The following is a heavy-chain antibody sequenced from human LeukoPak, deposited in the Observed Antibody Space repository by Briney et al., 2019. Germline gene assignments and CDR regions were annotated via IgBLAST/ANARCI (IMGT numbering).Heavy chain of an antibody. V-gene: IGHV3-21*01. CDR1: GFTFRRYS. D-gene: IGHD4/OR15-4a*01. CDR3: ARGCYDYFDY. CDR2: ISSSSSYI. Sequence: PGGSLRLSCAASGFTFRRYSMNWVRQALGKGLEWVSSISSSSSYIYYADSVKGRFTISRDNAKNSLYLQMNSLRAEDTAVYYCARGCYDYFDYWGQGTLVTVSS. J-gene: IGHJ4*02.